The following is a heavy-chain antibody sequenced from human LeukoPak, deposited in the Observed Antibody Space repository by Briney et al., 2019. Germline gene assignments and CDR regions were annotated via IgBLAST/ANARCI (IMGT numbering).Heavy chain of an antibody. Sequence: GSLRLSCAASGFTFSSYWMSWVRLAPGKGLEWVANIKQDGSEKYYVDSVKGRFTISRDNAKNSLYLQMNSLRAEDTAVYYCAKSSCWYVGWIDYWGQGTLVTVSS. CDR3: AKSSCWYVGWIDY. CDR2: IKQDGSEK. CDR1: GFTFSSYW. V-gene: IGHV3-7*01. D-gene: IGHD6-19*01. J-gene: IGHJ4*02.